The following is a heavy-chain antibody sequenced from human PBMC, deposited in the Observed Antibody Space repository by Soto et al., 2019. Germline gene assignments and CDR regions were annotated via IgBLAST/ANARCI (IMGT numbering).Heavy chain of an antibody. CDR1: GYTFTSYA. D-gene: IGHD2-21*02. V-gene: IGHV1-3*01. CDR3: AREGQPAERHIVVVTVPFTHYYYYYGMDV. CDR2: INAGNGNT. Sequence: GASVKVSCKASGYTFTSYAMHWVRQAPGQRLEWMGWINAGNGNTKYSQKFQGRVTITADESTSTAYMELSSLRSEDTAVYYCAREGQPAERHIVVVTVPFTHYYYYYGMDVWGQGTTVTVSS. J-gene: IGHJ6*02.